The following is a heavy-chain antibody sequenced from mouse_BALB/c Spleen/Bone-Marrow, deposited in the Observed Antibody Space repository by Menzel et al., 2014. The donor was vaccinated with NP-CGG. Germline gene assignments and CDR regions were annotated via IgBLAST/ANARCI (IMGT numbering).Heavy chain of an antibody. CDR1: GYSFTGYF. V-gene: IGHV1-20*02. D-gene: IGHD2-4*01. CDR3: ARSGDYGGFAY. Sequence: VQLKESGPELVKPGASVKISCKASGYSFTGYFMNCVMQSHGKSLEWIGRINPYNGDTFYNQKFKGQATLTVDKSSSTAHMELRSLASEDSAVYYCARSGDYGGFAYWGQGTLVTVSA. J-gene: IGHJ3*01. CDR2: INPYNGDT.